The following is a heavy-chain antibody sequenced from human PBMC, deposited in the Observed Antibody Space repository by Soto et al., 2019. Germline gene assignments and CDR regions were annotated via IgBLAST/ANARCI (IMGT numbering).Heavy chain of an antibody. CDR1: GYTFTSYD. J-gene: IGHJ6*02. D-gene: IGHD3-3*01. V-gene: IGHV1-3*01. CDR3: ARCIIRFLEWFLAERPDGMDF. Sequence: ASVKVSCKASGYTFTSYDMHWVRQAPGQRLEWMGWINAGNGNTKYSQKFQGRVTITRDTSASTAYMELSSLRSEDTVVYYCARCIIRFLEWFLAERPDGMDFWGQGTMVTVSS. CDR2: INAGNGNT.